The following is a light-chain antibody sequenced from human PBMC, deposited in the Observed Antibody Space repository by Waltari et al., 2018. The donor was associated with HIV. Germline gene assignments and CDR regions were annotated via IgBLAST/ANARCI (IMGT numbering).Light chain of an antibody. CDR2: DRN. CDR1: RPNVGTNG. J-gene: IGLJ2*01. V-gene: IGLV1-51*01. Sequence: QSVLTPPPSVAAAPGQKVTISCSGSRPNVGTNGVSWYQQLPGKSPTLLIYDRNNRFPGVPDRFSASQSGTSATLGISGLQTGDEANYYCGTWDDKLGGGIFGGGTKLTVL. CDR3: GTWDDKLGGGI.